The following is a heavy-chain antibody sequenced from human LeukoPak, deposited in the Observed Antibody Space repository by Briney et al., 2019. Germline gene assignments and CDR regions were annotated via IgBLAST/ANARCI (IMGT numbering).Heavy chain of an antibody. Sequence: PSETLSLTCTVSSGSISSSTYSWSWIRQPPGRGLEWIRYVYHSGGTYYNPSLKTPVTISIDRSKNQFSLKMNFVTAADTAVYYCARWYGSGTRNPWFDSWGQGALVTVSS. CDR1: SGSISSSTYS. J-gene: IGHJ5*01. CDR3: ARWYGSGTRNPWFDS. V-gene: IGHV4-30-2*01. CDR2: VYHSGGT. D-gene: IGHD3-10*01.